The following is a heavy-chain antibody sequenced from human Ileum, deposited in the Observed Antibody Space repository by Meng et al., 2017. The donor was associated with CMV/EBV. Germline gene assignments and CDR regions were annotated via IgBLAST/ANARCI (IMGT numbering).Heavy chain of an antibody. D-gene: IGHD2/OR15-2a*01. Sequence: GESLKISCVASGFTFSRYAMHWVRQAPGEGLERVAVISFEGSIKDYTDSVKGRFIVSRDNSQNTVYLQMNSLRAEDTAVYYCARDIQLLYTGHAFDIWGQGTRVTVSS. CDR2: ISFEGSIK. CDR3: ARDIQLLYTGHAFDI. CDR1: GFTFSRYA. J-gene: IGHJ3*02. V-gene: IGHV3-30-3*01.